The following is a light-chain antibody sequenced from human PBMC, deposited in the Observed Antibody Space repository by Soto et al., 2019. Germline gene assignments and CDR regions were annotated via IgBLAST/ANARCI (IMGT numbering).Light chain of an antibody. CDR2: GAS. CDR3: QQYNTWPT. CDR1: QSVSSN. Sequence: EIVMTQSPATLSVSPGERATLSCRARQSVSSNLAWYQQKPDQAPRLLIYGASTRATGIPARFSGSGSGTEFTLTISSLQSEDFAVYYCQQYNTWPTFGPGTKVEIK. V-gene: IGKV3-15*01. J-gene: IGKJ1*01.